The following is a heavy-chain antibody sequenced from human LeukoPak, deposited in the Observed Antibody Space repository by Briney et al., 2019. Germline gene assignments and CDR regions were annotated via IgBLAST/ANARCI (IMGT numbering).Heavy chain of an antibody. J-gene: IGHJ3*02. Sequence: SVKVSCKASGFTFTSSAVQWVRQARGQRLEWIGWIVVGSGNTNYAQKFQERVTITRDMSTSTAYMELSSLRSEDTAVYYCAAGYYDSSGYRITPYVQPTRVAAFDIWGQGTMVTVSS. CDR3: AAGYYDSSGYRITPYVQPTRVAAFDI. V-gene: IGHV1-58*01. D-gene: IGHD3-22*01. CDR1: GFTFTSSA. CDR2: IVVGSGNT.